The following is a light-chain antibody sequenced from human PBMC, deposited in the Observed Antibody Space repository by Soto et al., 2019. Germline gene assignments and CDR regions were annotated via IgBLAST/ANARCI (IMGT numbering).Light chain of an antibody. CDR2: DAS. Sequence: EIVLTQSPATLSLSPGERATLACRASQSVSSYLAWYQQKPGQAPRLLLYDASNRAIGGPARFSGSGSGTDVSLTIISLEPEDFVVDYYHQRSIWPLITFGQGTRLDIK. J-gene: IGKJ5*01. CDR1: QSVSSY. CDR3: HQRSIWPLIT. V-gene: IGKV3-11*01.